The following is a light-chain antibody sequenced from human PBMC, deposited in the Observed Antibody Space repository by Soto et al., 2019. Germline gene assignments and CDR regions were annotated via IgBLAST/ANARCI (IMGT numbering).Light chain of an antibody. CDR1: QTISCW. J-gene: IGKJ1*01. V-gene: IGKV1-5*03. CDR3: QHYNSYSEA. Sequence: DIQMTQSPSTLSGSVGDRVTITCRASQTISCWLAWYQQKPGKAPKLLIYKASTLKSGVPSRFSGSGSGTEFTLTISSLQPDDFATYYGQHYNSYSEAFGQGTKVELK. CDR2: KAS.